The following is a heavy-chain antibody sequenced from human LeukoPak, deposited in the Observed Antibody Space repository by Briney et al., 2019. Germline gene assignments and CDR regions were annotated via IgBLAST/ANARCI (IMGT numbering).Heavy chain of an antibody. V-gene: IGHV3-11*04. Sequence: PGGSLRLSCAASGFTFSEYYMSWIRQAPGKGLEWVSYISSSGSNIYYADSVKGRFTISRDNAKNSLYLQVNSLRAEDTAVYYCARDSSIAVQYNWFDPWGQGTLVTVSS. D-gene: IGHD6-6*01. J-gene: IGHJ5*02. CDR2: ISSSGSNI. CDR1: GFTFSEYY. CDR3: ARDSSIAVQYNWFDP.